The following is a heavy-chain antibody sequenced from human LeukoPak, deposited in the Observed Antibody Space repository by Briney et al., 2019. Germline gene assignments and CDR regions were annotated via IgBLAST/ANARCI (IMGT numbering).Heavy chain of an antibody. CDR3: ARDRHIAAAGYYYYYGMDV. CDR2: TYYRSKWYN. V-gene: IGHV6-1*01. J-gene: IGHJ6*02. D-gene: IGHD6-13*01. CDR1: GDSVSSNSAA. Sequence: SQTLSLTCAISGDSVSSNSAAWNWIRQSPSRGLEWLGRTYYRSKWYNDYAVSAKSRITINPDTSKNQFSLQLNSVTPEDTALYYCARDRHIAAAGYYYYYGMDVWGQGTTVTVSS.